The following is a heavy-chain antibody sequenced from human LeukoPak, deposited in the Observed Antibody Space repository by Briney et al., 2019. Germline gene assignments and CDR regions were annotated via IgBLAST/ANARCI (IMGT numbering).Heavy chain of an antibody. V-gene: IGHV3-66*01. CDR1: GFTVSSNY. CDR3: ARDRGPYSSGELQH. Sequence: SGGSLRLSCAASGFTVSSNYMSWVRQAPGKGLEWVSVIYSGGGTYYADSVKGRFTISRDNSKNTLYLQMNSLRAEDTAVYYCARDRGPYSSGELQHWGQGTLVTVSS. J-gene: IGHJ1*01. D-gene: IGHD6-19*01. CDR2: IYSGGGT.